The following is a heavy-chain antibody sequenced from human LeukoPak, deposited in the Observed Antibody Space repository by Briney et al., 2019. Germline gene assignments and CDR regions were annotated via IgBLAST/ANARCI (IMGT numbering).Heavy chain of an antibody. CDR2: IVPMFGIA. CDR3: AREVAVRHPAFGD. V-gene: IGHV1-69*10. D-gene: IGHD3-10*02. CDR1: GDTFQTYS. Sequence: SVKVSCKSSGDTFQTYSISWVRQAPGQGLEWMGDIVPMFGIANYAQRFQDRVTMTADSSTNTAYLEVRSLKFEETAVYYCAREVAVRHPAFGDWGQGTLVIVSS. J-gene: IGHJ4*02.